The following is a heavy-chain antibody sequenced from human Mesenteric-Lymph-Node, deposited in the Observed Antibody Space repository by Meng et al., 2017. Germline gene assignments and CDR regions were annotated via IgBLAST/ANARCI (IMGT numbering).Heavy chain of an antibody. J-gene: IGHJ4*02. Sequence: ASVKVSCKASGYTFTGYYMHWVRQAPGQGLEWMGWINPNSGGTNYAQKFQGRVTMTRDTSISPAYMELRRLRSDDTAVYYCARDPDDYGGPFPHRWGQGTLVTVSS. CDR3: ARDPDDYGGPFPHR. V-gene: IGHV1-2*02. CDR2: INPNSGGT. D-gene: IGHD4-23*01. CDR1: GYTFTGYY.